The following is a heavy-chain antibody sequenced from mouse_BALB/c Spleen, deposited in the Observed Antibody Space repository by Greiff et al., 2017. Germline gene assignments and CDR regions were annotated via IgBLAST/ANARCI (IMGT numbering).Heavy chain of an antibody. CDR1: GYTFTDYA. J-gene: IGHJ1*01. D-gene: IGHD2-2*01. Sequence: VKLQESGAELVRPGVSVKISCKGSGYTFTDYAMHWVKQSHAKSLEWIGVISTYYGDASYNQKFKGKATMTVDKSSSTAYMELARLTSEDSAIYYCARARGYDGYFDVWGAGTTVTVSS. V-gene: IGHV1S137*01. CDR2: ISTYYGDA. CDR3: ARARGYDGYFDV.